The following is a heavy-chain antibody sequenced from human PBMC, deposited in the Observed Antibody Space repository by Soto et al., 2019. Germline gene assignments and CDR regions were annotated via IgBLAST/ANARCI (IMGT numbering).Heavy chain of an antibody. J-gene: IGHJ4*02. Sequence: GGSLRLSCVASGFTVSNNYMSWVRQAPGGGLEWVSAISNTGSTYYAGSVKGRSTISRDSSTNTLYLEVNSLRADDTAVYYCAKVNVVVVAATFEYEYYFDYWGQGTLVTVSS. CDR2: ISNTGST. D-gene: IGHD2-15*01. V-gene: IGHV3-53*01. CDR3: AKVNVVVVAATFEYEYYFDY. CDR1: GFTVSNNY.